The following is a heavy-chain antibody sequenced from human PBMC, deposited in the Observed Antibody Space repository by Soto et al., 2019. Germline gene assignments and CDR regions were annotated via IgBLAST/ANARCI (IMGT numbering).Heavy chain of an antibody. CDR2: ISGSGGST. CDR3: AKVPSLWELLAYFQH. CDR1: GFTFSSYA. V-gene: IGHV3-23*01. Sequence: SGGSLRLSCAASGFTFSSYAMSWVCQAPGKGLEWVSAISGSGGSTYYADSVKGRFTISRDNSKNTLYLQMNSLRAEDTAVYYCAKVPSLWELLAYFQHWGQGTLVTVSS. J-gene: IGHJ1*01. D-gene: IGHD1-26*01.